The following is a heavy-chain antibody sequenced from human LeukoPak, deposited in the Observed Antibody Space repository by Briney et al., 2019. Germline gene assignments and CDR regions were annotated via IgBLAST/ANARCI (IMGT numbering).Heavy chain of an antibody. J-gene: IGHJ4*02. CDR1: GGSISSSSYY. CDR3: ARRRIAVAGRCFDY. CDR2: IYYSGST. D-gene: IGHD6-19*01. V-gene: IGHV4-39*01. Sequence: SETLSLTCTVSGGSISSSSYYWGWIRQPPGKELEWIGSIYYSGSTYYNPSLKSRVTISVDTSKNQFSLKLSSVTAADTAVYYCARRRIAVAGRCFDYWGQGTLVTVSS.